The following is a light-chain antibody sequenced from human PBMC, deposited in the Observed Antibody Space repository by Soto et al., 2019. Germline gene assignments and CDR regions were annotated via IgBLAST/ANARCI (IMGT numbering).Light chain of an antibody. Sequence: QSVLTQPPSVSGAPGQRVTISCTGSSSNIGTGYDVHWYQQLPGTAPKLLIYVNNNRPSGIPDRFSGSKSDTSASLAITGLQAEDEADYYCQSYDRSLSAWVFGGGTKVTVL. J-gene: IGLJ3*02. CDR3: QSYDRSLSAWV. CDR1: SSNIGTGYD. V-gene: IGLV1-40*01. CDR2: VNN.